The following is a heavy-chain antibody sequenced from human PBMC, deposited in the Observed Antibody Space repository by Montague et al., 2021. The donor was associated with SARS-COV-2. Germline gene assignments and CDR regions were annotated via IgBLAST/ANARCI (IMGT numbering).Heavy chain of an antibody. CDR2: IFHSGTT. CDR1: GDSISSSYW. V-gene: IGHV4-4*02. D-gene: IGHD6-13*01. Sequence: SETLSLTRAVSGDSISSSYWWNWVRQSPGKGLEWIGEIFHSGTTXYNPSLKSRITISVDKSRNQFSLRLSSVTAADTAIYYCASWSESDSWYQASLDYWGQGTLITVSS. CDR3: ASWSESDSWYQASLDY. J-gene: IGHJ4*02.